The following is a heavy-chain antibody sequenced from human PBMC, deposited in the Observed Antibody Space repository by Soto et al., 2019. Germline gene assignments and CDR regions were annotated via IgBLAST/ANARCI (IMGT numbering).Heavy chain of an antibody. Sequence: ALVKVSCTASGYTFTSYDINWVRQATGQGLEWMGWMNPNSGNTGYAQKFQGRVTMTRNTSISTAYMELSSLTSEDTAVYYCARERVGAIDYWGQGTLVTVSS. D-gene: IGHD1-26*01. V-gene: IGHV1-8*01. J-gene: IGHJ4*02. CDR2: MNPNSGNT. CDR3: ARERVGAIDY. CDR1: GYTFTSYD.